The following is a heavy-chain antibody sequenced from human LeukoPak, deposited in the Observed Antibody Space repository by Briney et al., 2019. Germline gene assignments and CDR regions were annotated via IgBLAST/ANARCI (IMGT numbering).Heavy chain of an antibody. D-gene: IGHD1-26*01. CDR3: AKDLGDGVGAITGFDY. Sequence: PGRSLRLSCAASGLTFSSYGMHWVRQAPGKGLEWVAVISYDGSNKYYADSVKGRFTISRDNSKNTLYLQMNSLRAEDTAVYYCAKDLGDGVGAITGFDYWAREPWSPSPQ. J-gene: IGHJ4*02. V-gene: IGHV3-30*18. CDR1: GLTFSSYG. CDR2: ISYDGSNK.